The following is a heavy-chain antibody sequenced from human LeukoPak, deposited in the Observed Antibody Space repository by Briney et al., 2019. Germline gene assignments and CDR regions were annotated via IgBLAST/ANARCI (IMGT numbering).Heavy chain of an antibody. CDR2: ISGSGGST. J-gene: IGHJ4*02. Sequence: GGSLRLSCAASGFTFSSYAMSWVRQAPGKGLEWVSAISGSGGSTYYADSVKGRFTISRDNSKNTLYLQMNSLRAEDAAAYCCAKTPAVAGTPADYWGQGALVTVSS. V-gene: IGHV3-23*01. CDR3: AKTPAVAGTPADY. CDR1: GFTFSSYA. D-gene: IGHD6-19*01.